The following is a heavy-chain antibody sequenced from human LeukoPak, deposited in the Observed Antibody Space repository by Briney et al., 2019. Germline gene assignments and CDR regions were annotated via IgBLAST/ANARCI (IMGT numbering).Heavy chain of an antibody. CDR2: VDPEDGET. Sequence: ASVKVSCKVSGYTFTDYYMHWVQQAPGKGLEWMGLVDPEDGETIYAEKFQGRVTITADTSTDTAYTELSSLRSEDTAVYYCATHGIYDILTFDYWGQGTLVTVSS. CDR3: ATHGIYDILTFDY. V-gene: IGHV1-69-2*01. CDR1: GYTFTDYY. J-gene: IGHJ4*02. D-gene: IGHD3-9*01.